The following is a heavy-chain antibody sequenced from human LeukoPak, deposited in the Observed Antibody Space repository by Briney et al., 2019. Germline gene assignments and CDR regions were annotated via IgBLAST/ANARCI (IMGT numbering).Heavy chain of an antibody. CDR3: AKDHFSSWYSDWFDP. CDR1: GGSISSYC. V-gene: IGHV4-59*01. J-gene: IGHJ5*02. Sequence: SETLSLTCTVSGGSISSYCWSWIRQPPGKGLEWIGYIYYSGSTNYNPSLKSRVTISVDTSNNQFSLKLSSVTAADTAVYYCAKDHFSSWYSDWFDPWGQGTLVTVSS. D-gene: IGHD6-13*01. CDR2: IYYSGST.